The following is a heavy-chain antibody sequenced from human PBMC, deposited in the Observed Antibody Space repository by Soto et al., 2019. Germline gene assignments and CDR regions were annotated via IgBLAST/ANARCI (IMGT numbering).Heavy chain of an antibody. Sequence: EVQLVESGGGLVQPGRSLRLSCAASGFTFDDYAIHWVRHAPGRGLEWVAGISWNGASIGYADSVKGRFTISRDNAKNPLHLQMNSLRGEDTALYYCANLPLYGSGFDCWGQGTLVTVSS. J-gene: IGHJ4*02. CDR3: ANLPLYGSGFDC. CDR1: GFTFDDYA. V-gene: IGHV3-9*01. CDR2: ISWNGASI. D-gene: IGHD3-10*01.